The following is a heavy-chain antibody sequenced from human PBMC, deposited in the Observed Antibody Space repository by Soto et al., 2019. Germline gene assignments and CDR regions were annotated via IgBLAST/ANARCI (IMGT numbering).Heavy chain of an antibody. Sequence: SETLSLTCTVSGGSISNYYCSWIRQPPGKGLEWIGYIYYSGSTNYNPSLKSRVTISVDTSKNQFSLKLSSVTAADTAVYYCARVDTSMEATCVSYWGQGTLVTVSS. CDR1: GGSISNYY. J-gene: IGHJ4*02. CDR3: ARVDTSMEATCVSY. D-gene: IGHD5-18*01. CDR2: IYYSGST. V-gene: IGHV4-59*12.